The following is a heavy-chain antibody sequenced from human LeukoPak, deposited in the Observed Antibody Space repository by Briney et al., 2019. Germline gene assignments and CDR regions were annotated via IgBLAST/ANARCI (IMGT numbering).Heavy chain of an antibody. J-gene: IGHJ6*04. CDR3: AELGITMIGGV. V-gene: IGHV3-23*01. Sequence: PGGSLRLSCAASGFTFSSYAMSWVRQAPGKGLEWVSAISGSGNGTYYADSVKGRFTISRDNAKNSLYLQMNSLRAEDTAVYYCAELGITMIGGVWGKGTTVTISS. CDR2: ISGSGNGT. D-gene: IGHD3-10*02. CDR1: GFTFSSYA.